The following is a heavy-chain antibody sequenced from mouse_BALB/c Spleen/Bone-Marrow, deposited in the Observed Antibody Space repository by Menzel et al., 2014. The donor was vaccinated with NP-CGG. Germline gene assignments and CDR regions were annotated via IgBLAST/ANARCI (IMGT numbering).Heavy chain of an antibody. CDR3: ARVYYGYDGTSSWFAY. Sequence: EVQGVESGPELVKPGASVKMSCKASGYTFTNYVTHWVKQKPGPGPEWIGYINPYNDGTKYNEKFKGKATLTSDKSSSTAYMDLSSLTSEDSAVYYCARVYYGYDGTSSWFAYWGQGTLVTVSA. D-gene: IGHD2-2*01. CDR2: INPYNDGT. CDR1: GYTFTNYV. J-gene: IGHJ3*01. V-gene: IGHV1-14*01.